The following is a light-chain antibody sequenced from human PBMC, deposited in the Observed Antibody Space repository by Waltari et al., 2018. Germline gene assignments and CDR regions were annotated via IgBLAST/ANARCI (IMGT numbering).Light chain of an antibody. CDR3: QQYISYPWT. CDR1: QTVDSW. CDR2: KAS. Sequence: DIQMTQSPSTLSASVGDRVIMSCRASQTVDSWLAWYQQKPGQAPKVLIYKASSLESGLPARFSGSGSGTDFTLTIRSLQPDDFATYYCQQYISYPWTFGQGTKVEIK. V-gene: IGKV1-5*03. J-gene: IGKJ1*01.